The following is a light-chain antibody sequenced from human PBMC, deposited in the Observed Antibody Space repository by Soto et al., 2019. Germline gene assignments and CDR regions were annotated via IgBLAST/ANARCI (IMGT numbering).Light chain of an antibody. CDR3: CSYAGTVAYV. Sequence: LTQPASVSWSHAQVSTIPHAGNGSVVGAYNLVSWYQQHPGKAPKLIICEVDTRPSGISNRFSGSKSGDTASLTISGLQAEDEADYFCCSYAGTVAYVFGTGTKVTVL. CDR2: EVD. CDR1: GSVVGAYNL. J-gene: IGLJ1*01. V-gene: IGLV2-23*02.